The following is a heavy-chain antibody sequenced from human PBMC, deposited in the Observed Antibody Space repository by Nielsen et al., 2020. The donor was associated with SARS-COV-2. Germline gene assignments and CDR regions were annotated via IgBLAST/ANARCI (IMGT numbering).Heavy chain of an antibody. D-gene: IGHD1-26*01. CDR3: AKAGSHSYFDH. CDR2: ISSSGGNT. Sequence: GGSLRLSCAASGFTFSSYGMHWVRQAPGKGLEWVSAISSSGGNTYYADSVKGRFTISRDNFKNALYLQMNSLRAEDTAVYYCAKAGSHSYFDHWGQGTLVTVSS. CDR1: GFTFSSYG. J-gene: IGHJ4*02. V-gene: IGHV3-23*01.